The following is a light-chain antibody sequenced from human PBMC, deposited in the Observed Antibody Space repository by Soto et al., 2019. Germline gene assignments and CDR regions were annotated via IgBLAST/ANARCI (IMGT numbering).Light chain of an antibody. J-gene: IGLJ1*01. Sequence: QSVLTQPPSASGSPGQSVAISCTGTSSDVGGYNYVSWYQQHPGKAPKLMIYEVNKRPSGVPDHFSGSKSGNTASLTVSGLKVEDEADYYCCSSGGSPTYVFGTGTKVTVL. V-gene: IGLV2-8*01. CDR1: SSDVGGYNY. CDR3: CSSGGSPTYV. CDR2: EVN.